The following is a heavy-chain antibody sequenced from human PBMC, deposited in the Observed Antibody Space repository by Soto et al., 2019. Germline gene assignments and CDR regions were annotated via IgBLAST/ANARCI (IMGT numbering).Heavy chain of an antibody. D-gene: IGHD3-22*01. Sequence: GESLKISCATSGFSFSTYTMHWVRQAPGKGLEWVSSISTSRTYIYYADSVKGRFSISRDNAKSSLYLQMNRVNVDDTAVYYCAREGSYDTSGHYIQGFCYWGPGTLVTVSS. CDR1: GFSFSTYT. V-gene: IGHV3-21*01. J-gene: IGHJ4*02. CDR2: ISTSRTYI. CDR3: AREGSYDTSGHYIQGFCY.